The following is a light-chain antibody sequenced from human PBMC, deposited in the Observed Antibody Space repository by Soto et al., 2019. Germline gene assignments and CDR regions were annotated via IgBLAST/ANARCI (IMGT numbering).Light chain of an antibody. CDR2: GNN. J-gene: IGLJ1*01. CDR3: QSYDSSLRGSFV. Sequence: QSVLTQPPLVSGAPGQRVTISCTGSSSNIGAGYDVHWYQRLPGTAPKVLIYGNNNRPSGVPDRFSGSKSGTSASLAITGFRVEDGLDYYSQSYDSSLRGSFVFGPGPRSPS. V-gene: IGLV1-40*01. CDR1: SSNIGAGYD.